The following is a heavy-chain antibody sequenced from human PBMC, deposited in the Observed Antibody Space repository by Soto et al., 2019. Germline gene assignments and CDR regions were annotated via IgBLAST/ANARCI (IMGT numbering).Heavy chain of an antibody. Sequence: QVQLVQSEAEVKKPGASVRVSCKTSGYTFNNFGISWVRQAPGQGLEWMGWISTYNGNTKFAQKFQGRLTMTTDTSTSTAYMDLRSLRSDDTAIYYCARGGSTFSMVREVFYSDYWGQGTLVTVSS. D-gene: IGHD3-10*01. CDR3: ARGGSTFSMVREVFYSDY. CDR1: GYTFNNFG. V-gene: IGHV1-18*01. J-gene: IGHJ4*02. CDR2: ISTYNGNT.